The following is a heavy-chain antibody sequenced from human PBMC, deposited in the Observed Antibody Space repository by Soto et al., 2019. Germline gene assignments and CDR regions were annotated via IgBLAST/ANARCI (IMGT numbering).Heavy chain of an antibody. J-gene: IGHJ5*02. CDR3: ARGSAWEQQTGFDH. CDR2: ISHDGSNK. V-gene: IGHV3-30-3*01. D-gene: IGHD1-26*01. Sequence: QVQLVESGGGVVQPGRSLRVSCAASGFTFSTYAMHWVRQAPGKGLDWVATISHDGSNKYYAESMKGRFSISRDNSKNTLYLQMNSLRDEDTAIYYCARGSAWEQQTGFDHWGQGTLVIVSS. CDR1: GFTFSTYA.